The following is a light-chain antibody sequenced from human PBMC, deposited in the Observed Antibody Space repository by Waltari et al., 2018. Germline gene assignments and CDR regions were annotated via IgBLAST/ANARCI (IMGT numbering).Light chain of an antibody. CDR2: DAS. CDR1: QTISSY. Sequence: IVFTQSPATLSLSPGERATLSCKASQTISSYLAWYQHKLGQSPRLLIYDASNRATGIPAMFSGSGYGTDFNLTISSLEPEDFAVYYCQQRSKWPPTFSGGTKVEIK. J-gene: IGKJ4*01. V-gene: IGKV3-11*01. CDR3: QQRSKWPPT.